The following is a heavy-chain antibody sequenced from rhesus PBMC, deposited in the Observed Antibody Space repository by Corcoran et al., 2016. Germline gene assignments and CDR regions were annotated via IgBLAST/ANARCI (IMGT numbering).Heavy chain of an antibody. CDR2: SYGSSTST. CDR3: ARDRGGVQSLDY. Sequence: QVQLQESGPGVAKPSETLSLTCAVCGGSPRDSYRRSWLRQPPGKGLEWIGYSYGSSTSTNYNPSLKSRVTISKDTSKNQFSLKLSSVTAADTAVYYCARDRGGVQSLDYWGQGVLVIVSS. V-gene: IGHV4S10*01. CDR1: GGSPRDSYR. J-gene: IGHJ4*01. D-gene: IGHD5-24*01.